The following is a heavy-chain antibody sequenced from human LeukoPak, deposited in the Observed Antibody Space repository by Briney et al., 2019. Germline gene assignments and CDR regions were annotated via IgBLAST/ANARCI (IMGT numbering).Heavy chain of an antibody. CDR1: GFTVSSNY. Sequence: PGGSLRLSCAASGFTVSSNYMNWVRQAPGKGLEWVSVIYSGGSTYYADSMKGRFTISRDNSKNTLYLQMNSLRAEDTAVYYCAGDPSYISSWAFDYWGQGTLVTVSS. CDR3: AGDPSYISSWAFDY. CDR2: IYSGGST. V-gene: IGHV3-66*01. J-gene: IGHJ4*02. D-gene: IGHD6-13*01.